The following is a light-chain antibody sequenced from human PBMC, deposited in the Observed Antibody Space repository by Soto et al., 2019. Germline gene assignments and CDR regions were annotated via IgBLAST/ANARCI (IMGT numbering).Light chain of an antibody. CDR1: QSVTSNY. CDR2: GAS. Sequence: PGEKVTLSCRASQSVTSNYLAWYRQKHGQAPRLLIFGASTRATGIPARFTGSGSGTELTITISRLEPEDFEVYDGQQYGSSPWPFGQGTKVDIK. CDR3: QQYGSSPWP. J-gene: IGKJ1*01. V-gene: IGKV3-20*01.